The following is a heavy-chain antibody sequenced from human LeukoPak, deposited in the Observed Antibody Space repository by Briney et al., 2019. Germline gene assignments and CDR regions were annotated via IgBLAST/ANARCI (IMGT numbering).Heavy chain of an antibody. CDR1: GGSISSSSYY. CDR3: ARHLYSSSMYGWFDP. CDR2: IYYSGST. J-gene: IGHJ5*02. Sequence: PSETLSLTCTVSGGSISSSSYYWGWIRQPPGKGLEWIGSIYYSGSTYYNPSLKSRVTISVDTSKNQFSLKLSSVNAADTAVYYCARHLYSSSMYGWFDPWGQGTLVTVSS. V-gene: IGHV4-39*01. D-gene: IGHD6-13*01.